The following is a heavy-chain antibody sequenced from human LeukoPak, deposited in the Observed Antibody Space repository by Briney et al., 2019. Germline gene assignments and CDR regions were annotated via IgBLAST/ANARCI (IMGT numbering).Heavy chain of an antibody. J-gene: IGHJ4*02. CDR3: AKTGGITSSY. Sequence: GGSLRLSCAASEFSVGSNYMTRVRQAPGKGLEWVSLMYSGGSTHYADSVKGRFTISRDNSKNTLFLQMNSLRAEDTAVYYCAKTGGITSSYWGQGTLVTVSS. D-gene: IGHD3-10*01. CDR1: EFSVGSNY. V-gene: IGHV3-66*01. CDR2: MYSGGST.